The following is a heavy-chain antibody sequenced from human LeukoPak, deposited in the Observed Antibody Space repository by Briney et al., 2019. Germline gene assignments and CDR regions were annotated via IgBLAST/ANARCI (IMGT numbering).Heavy chain of an antibody. D-gene: IGHD6-25*01. CDR3: AKDALSAAGHYYMDV. CDR1: GFTVSSNY. V-gene: IGHV3-53*01. CDR2: IYSGGST. J-gene: IGHJ6*03. Sequence: GGSLRLSCAASGFTVSSNYMSWVRQAPGKGLEWVSVIYSGGSTYYADSVKGRFTISRDNSKNTLHLQMNSLRAEDTAVYYCAKDALSAAGHYYMDVWGNGTTVTASS.